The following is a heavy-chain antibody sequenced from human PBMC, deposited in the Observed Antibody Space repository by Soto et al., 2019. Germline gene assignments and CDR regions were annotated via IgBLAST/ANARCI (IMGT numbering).Heavy chain of an antibody. CDR3: ARDPFYSSPSSYYYYGMDV. CDR1: GYTLTSYA. V-gene: IGHV1-3*01. CDR2: INAGNGNT. D-gene: IGHD6-13*01. Sequence: ASVKVSSKASGYTLTSYAMHWVRQSPGQRLEWMGWINAGNGNTKYSQKFQGRVTITRDTSASTAYMELSSLRSEDTAVYYCARDPFYSSPSSYYYYGMDVWGQGTTVTVSS. J-gene: IGHJ6*02.